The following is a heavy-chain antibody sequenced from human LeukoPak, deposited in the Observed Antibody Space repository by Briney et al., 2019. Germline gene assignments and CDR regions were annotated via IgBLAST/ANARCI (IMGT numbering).Heavy chain of an antibody. CDR2: IYPGDSRT. Sequence: GESLQISCKGIGYRFSSYWIGWVRQVPGKGMEWMGVIYPGDSRTRYNPSFQGQVTISVDKSVSTAYLQWGSLKASDTAMYYCACRDLSSTWSYPWGQGTLVTVPP. CDR1: GYRFSSYW. CDR3: ACRDLSSTWSYP. J-gene: IGHJ5*02. D-gene: IGHD6-13*01. V-gene: IGHV5-51*01.